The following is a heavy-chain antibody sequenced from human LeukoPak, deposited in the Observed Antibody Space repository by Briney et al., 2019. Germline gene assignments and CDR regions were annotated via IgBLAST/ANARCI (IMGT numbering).Heavy chain of an antibody. J-gene: IGHJ4*02. CDR2: ISENGEST. CDR1: GFTFNTYA. Sequence: GGSLRLSCAASGFTFNTYAMSWVRQAPGKGLEWVSSISENGESTYYADSVKGGFTISRDNSRNTLYLQMNSLRAEDTAVYYCASYFHYGDYASLWYWGQGTLVTVSS. V-gene: IGHV3-23*01. D-gene: IGHD4-17*01. CDR3: ASYFHYGDYASLWY.